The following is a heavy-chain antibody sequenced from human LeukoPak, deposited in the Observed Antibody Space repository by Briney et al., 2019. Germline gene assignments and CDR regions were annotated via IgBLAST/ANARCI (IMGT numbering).Heavy chain of an antibody. V-gene: IGHV3-53*01. CDR1: RFTFSSSV. J-gene: IGHJ4*02. Sequence: PGGSLRLSCAASRFTFSSSVMSWVRQAPGKGLEWVSVIYSGGSTYYADSVKGRFTISRDNSKNTLYLQMNSLRAEDTAVYYCAARLAYCGGDCYWNFDYWGQGTLVTVSS. CDR2: IYSGGST. CDR3: AARLAYCGGDCYWNFDY. D-gene: IGHD2-21*02.